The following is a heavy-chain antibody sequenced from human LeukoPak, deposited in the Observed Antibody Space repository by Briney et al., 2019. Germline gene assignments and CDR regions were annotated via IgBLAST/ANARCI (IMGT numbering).Heavy chain of an antibody. CDR2: INPNSGGT. V-gene: IGHV1-2*02. CDR1: GYTFTSYY. Sequence: GPVKVSCKASGYTFTSYYMHWVRQAPGQGLEWMGWINPNSGGTNYAQKFQGRVTMTRDTSISTAYMELSRLRSDDTAVYYCARVGTSTGGSYYFSIHYWGQGTLVTVSS. J-gene: IGHJ4*02. D-gene: IGHD1-26*01. CDR3: ARVGTSTGGSYYFSIHY.